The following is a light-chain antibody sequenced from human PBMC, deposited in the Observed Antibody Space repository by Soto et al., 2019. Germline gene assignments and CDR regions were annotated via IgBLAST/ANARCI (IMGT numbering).Light chain of an antibody. CDR2: DAS. CDR1: QSVSSY. Sequence: IVLTQSPGTLSLSPGERATLSFRASQSVSSYLAWYQQKPGQAPRLLIYDASNRATGIPARFSSSGSGTDFTLTISSLEPEDFAVYYCQQRSNWTLTFGGGTKVDIK. CDR3: QQRSNWTLT. V-gene: IGKV3-11*01. J-gene: IGKJ4*01.